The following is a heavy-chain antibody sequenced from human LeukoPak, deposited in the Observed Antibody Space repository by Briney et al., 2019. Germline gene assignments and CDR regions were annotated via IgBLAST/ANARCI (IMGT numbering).Heavy chain of an antibody. V-gene: IGHV3-30-3*01. J-gene: IGHJ4*02. Sequence: GGSLRLSCAASGFTFSTYAMHWVRQAPGKGLEWVAVISYDGSNKYYADSVKGRFTISRDSSKNTLYPQMNSLRAEDTAVFYCARSPGYYDSSGYYDFWGQGTLVTVSS. CDR3: ARSPGYYDSSGYYDF. CDR1: GFTFSTYA. CDR2: ISYDGSNK. D-gene: IGHD3-22*01.